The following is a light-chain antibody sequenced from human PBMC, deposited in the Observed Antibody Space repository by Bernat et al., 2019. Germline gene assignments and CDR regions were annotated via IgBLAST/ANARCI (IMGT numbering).Light chain of an antibody. V-gene: IGKV3-11*01. CDR3: QQRSNWPPEFT. CDR2: DAS. J-gene: IGKJ3*01. Sequence: EIVLTQSPATLSLSPGERATLSCRASQSVSSYLAWYQQKPGQAPRLLLYDASNRATGIPARFSGSGSGTDFTLTISSLEPEDFAVYYWQQRSNWPPEFTFGPGTKVDIK. CDR1: QSVSSY.